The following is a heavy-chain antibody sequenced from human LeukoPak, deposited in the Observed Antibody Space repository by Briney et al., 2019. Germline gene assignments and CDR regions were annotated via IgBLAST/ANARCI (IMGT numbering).Heavy chain of an antibody. CDR2: ISASGGST. CDR1: GFTFSSSA. D-gene: IGHD3-22*01. J-gene: IGHJ4*02. CDR3: AKPEYYYDSSGYYYFDY. Sequence: GGSLRLSCAASGFTFSSSAMSWVRQVPGKGLEWVSGISASGGSTSYADSVRGRFTISRDNSKNTLYLQMNSLRAEDTAVYYCAKPEYYYDSSGYYYFDYWGQGTLVTVSS. V-gene: IGHV3-23*01.